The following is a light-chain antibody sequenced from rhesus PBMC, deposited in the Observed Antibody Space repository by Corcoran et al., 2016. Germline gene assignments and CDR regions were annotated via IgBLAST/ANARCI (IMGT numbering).Light chain of an antibody. J-gene: IGKJ1*01. CDR3: QHNYGTPWT. CDR1: ENVNNY. V-gene: IGKV1-74*01. CDR2: KAS. Sequence: DIQMTQSPSSLSASVGDRVTITCRTSENVNNYLNWYQQKPGKAPTLLSYKASRLQSGVPSRFSGSGSGTDYTFAIGSLQSEDVATYYCQHNYGTPWTFGQGTKVEIE.